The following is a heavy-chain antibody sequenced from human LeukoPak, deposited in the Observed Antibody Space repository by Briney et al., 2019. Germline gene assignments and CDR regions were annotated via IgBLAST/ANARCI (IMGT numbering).Heavy chain of an antibody. V-gene: IGHV1-46*01. CDR1: RYTFTSYY. CDR3: ARDLRYDFWSGYLYY. J-gene: IGHJ4*02. Sequence: ASVKVSCKASRYTFTSYYMHWVRQAPGQGLEWLGIINPSGGSTSYAQKFQGRVTMTRDTSTSTVYMELSSLRSEDTAVYYCARDLRYDFWSGYLYYWGQGTLVTVSS. CDR2: INPSGGST. D-gene: IGHD3-3*01.